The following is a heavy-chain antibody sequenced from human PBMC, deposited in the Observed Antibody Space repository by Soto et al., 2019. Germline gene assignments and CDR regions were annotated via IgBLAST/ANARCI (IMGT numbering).Heavy chain of an antibody. V-gene: IGHV5-51*01. Sequence: EVQLVQSGAEVKKPGESLKISCQGSGYSFTTYWIVWVRQMPGKGLEWMGIIYPRDSDTRYSPSFQGQVTISADKSISTAYLQWSSLKASDTGMYFCARQQYNGYDLGPLDYWGQGTLVTVSS. CDR1: GYSFTTYW. CDR2: IYPRDSDT. J-gene: IGHJ4*02. D-gene: IGHD5-12*01. CDR3: ARQQYNGYDLGPLDY.